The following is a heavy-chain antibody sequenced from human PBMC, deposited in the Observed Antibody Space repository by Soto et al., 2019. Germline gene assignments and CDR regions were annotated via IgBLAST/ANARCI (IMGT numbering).Heavy chain of an antibody. J-gene: IGHJ6*03. Sequence: GGSLRLSCAASGFTFSGSAMHWVRQASGKGLEWVGRIRSKANSYATAYAASVKGRFTISRDDSKNTAYLQMNSLKTEDTAVYYCTTHSSSSYYYYYYMDVWDKGTTVTVSS. CDR3: TTHSSSSYYYYYYMDV. D-gene: IGHD6-6*01. V-gene: IGHV3-73*01. CDR2: IRSKANSYAT. CDR1: GFTFSGSA.